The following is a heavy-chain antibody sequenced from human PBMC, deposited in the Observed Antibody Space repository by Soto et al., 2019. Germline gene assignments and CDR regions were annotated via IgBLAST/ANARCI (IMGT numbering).Heavy chain of an antibody. J-gene: IGHJ5*02. CDR2: ISSSATTM. CDR3: GTDPSRGQYEYNWLGR. V-gene: IGHV3-48*03. D-gene: IGHD3-10*01. CDR1: GFTFIKYE. Sequence: GGSLRLSCGASGFTFIKYEMNWGRQAPAKGLEWVSYISSSATTMYYADSVRGRFTISRDNAQSSLFLQMDSLRAEDTAVYYCGTDPSRGQYEYNWLGRWGKGTLFSV.